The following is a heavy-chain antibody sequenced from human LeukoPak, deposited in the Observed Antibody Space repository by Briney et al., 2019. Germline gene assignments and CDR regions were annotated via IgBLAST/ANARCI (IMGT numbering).Heavy chain of an antibody. CDR1: GFTFSNYW. CDR3: ATAQYYGDYVFDY. J-gene: IGHJ4*02. D-gene: IGHD4-17*01. Sequence: GGSLRLSCAASGFTFSNYWMSWVRQAPGKGLEWVSVIYSGGSTYYADSVKGRFTISRHNSKNTLYLQMNSLRAEDTAVYYCATAQYYGDYVFDYWGQGTLVTVSS. CDR2: IYSGGST. V-gene: IGHV3-53*04.